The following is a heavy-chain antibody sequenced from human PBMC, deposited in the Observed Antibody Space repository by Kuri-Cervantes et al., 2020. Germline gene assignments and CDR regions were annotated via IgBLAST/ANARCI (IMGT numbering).Heavy chain of an antibody. CDR3: AKSRAMFCSGGSCYFDF. V-gene: IGHV3-7*03. D-gene: IGHD2-15*01. Sequence: GGSLRLSCAASGFTFSTYWMMWVRQAPGKGLEWVANIKQDGSEIYYVDSVKGRFTISRDNSNNTLYLQMNSLRAKDTAVYYCAKSRAMFCSGGSCYFDFWGQGTLVTVSS. CDR2: IKQDGSEI. CDR1: GFTFSTYW. J-gene: IGHJ4*02.